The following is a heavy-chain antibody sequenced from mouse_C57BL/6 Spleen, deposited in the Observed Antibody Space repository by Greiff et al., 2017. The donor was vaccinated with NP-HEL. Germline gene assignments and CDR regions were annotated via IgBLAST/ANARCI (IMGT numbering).Heavy chain of an antibody. CDR1: GYTFTSYW. J-gene: IGHJ2*01. CDR3: ARSGYLRTYYFDY. CDR2: IDPSDSYT. V-gene: IGHV1-50*01. D-gene: IGHD2-2*01. Sequence: VKLQQPGAELVKPGASVKLSCKASGYTFTSYWMQWVKQRPGQGLEWIGEIDPSDSYTNYNQKFKGKATLTVDTSSSTAYMQLSSLTSEDSAVYYCARSGYLRTYYFDYWGQGTTLTVSS.